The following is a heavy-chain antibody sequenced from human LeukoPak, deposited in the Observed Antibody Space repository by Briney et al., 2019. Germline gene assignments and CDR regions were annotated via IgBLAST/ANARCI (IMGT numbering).Heavy chain of an antibody. CDR2: IYYSGST. CDR1: GGSISSGAYY. CDR3: ARALFLENDY. Sequence: SSQTLSLTCTVSGGSISSGAYYWSWIRQHPGKGLEWIGYIYYSGSTYYNPSLKSRITISVDTSKNQFSLKLSSVTAADTAVYYCARALFLENDYWGQGTLVTVSS. V-gene: IGHV4-31*03. J-gene: IGHJ4*02. D-gene: IGHD3-3*01.